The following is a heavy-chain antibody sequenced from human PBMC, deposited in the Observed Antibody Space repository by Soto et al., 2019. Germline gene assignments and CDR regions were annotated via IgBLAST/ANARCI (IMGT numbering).Heavy chain of an antibody. Sequence: GGSLRLSCAASGFTFSSYWMSWVRQAPGKGLEWVANIKQDGSEKYYVDSVKGRFTISRDNAKNSLYLQMNSLRAEDTAVYYCSRTRAAAGRAFDIWAQGTMVTVSS. CDR3: SRTRAAAGRAFDI. CDR2: IKQDGSEK. J-gene: IGHJ3*02. D-gene: IGHD6-13*01. V-gene: IGHV3-7*05. CDR1: GFTFSSYW.